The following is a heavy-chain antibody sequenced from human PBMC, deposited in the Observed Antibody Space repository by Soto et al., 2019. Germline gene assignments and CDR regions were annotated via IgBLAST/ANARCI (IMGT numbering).Heavy chain of an antibody. CDR2: ISAYNGNT. D-gene: IGHD5-18*01. J-gene: IGHJ4*02. CDR3: ARENRYRYASGFDY. V-gene: IGHV1-18*01. Sequence: ASVKVSCKASGYTFTSYGISWVRQAPGQGLEWMGWISAYNGNTNYAQKLQGRVTITTDTSTRTAYMERRSLRFDYTAVYYCARENRYRYASGFDYWGQGTLVPVSS. CDR1: GYTFTSYG.